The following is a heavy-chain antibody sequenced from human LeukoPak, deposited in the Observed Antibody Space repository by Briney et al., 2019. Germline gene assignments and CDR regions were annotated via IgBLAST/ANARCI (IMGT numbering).Heavy chain of an antibody. V-gene: IGHV3-53*01. D-gene: IGHD7-27*01. CDR2: LYSSGNT. CDR1: GFSVITDY. J-gene: IGHJ4*02. Sequence: GVSLRLSCAASGFSVITDYMTWVRQAPGKGLEWVSTLYSSGNTYYADSVKGRFTVSRDNSKNTLFLGMSSLRAEDTAVYFCARGWGSFENWGQGTLVAVSS. CDR3: ARGWGSFEN.